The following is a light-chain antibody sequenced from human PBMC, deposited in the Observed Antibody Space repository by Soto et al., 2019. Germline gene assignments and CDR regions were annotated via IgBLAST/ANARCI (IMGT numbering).Light chain of an antibody. Sequence: DIQMTQSPSDMSASVGDRVTITCRASQDISNFLVWFQQRPGKVPKRLMYSANRLESGVPSRFSGSGSGTEFTLTISSLQHEDFATYYCLQHKSYPRTFGQGTKVEIK. CDR1: QDISNF. V-gene: IGKV1-17*03. J-gene: IGKJ1*01. CDR3: LQHKSYPRT. CDR2: SAN.